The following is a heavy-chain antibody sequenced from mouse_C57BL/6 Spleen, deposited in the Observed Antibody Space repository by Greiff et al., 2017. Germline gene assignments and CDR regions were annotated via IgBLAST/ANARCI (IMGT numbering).Heavy chain of an antibody. CDR3: ARRALLSYVDY. V-gene: IGHV14-2*01. D-gene: IGHD1-1*01. J-gene: IGHJ2*01. Sequence: VQLQQSGAELVKPGASVKLSCTASGFNIKDYYMHWVKQRTEQGLEWMGRIDPEDGETKYAPKFKGKATIKADTSANTAYLQHSSLASEDTAVEYCARRALLSYVDYWGQGTTLTVSS. CDR2: IDPEDGET. CDR1: GFNIKDYY.